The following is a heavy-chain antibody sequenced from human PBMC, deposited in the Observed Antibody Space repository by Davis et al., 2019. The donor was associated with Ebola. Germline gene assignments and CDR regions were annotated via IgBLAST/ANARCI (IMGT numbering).Heavy chain of an antibody. CDR2: ISSSSSYT. J-gene: IGHJ6*02. V-gene: IGHV3-11*06. CDR3: AREGRYCSGGSCYYYYYGMDV. CDR1: GFTFSDYY. Sequence: GESLKISCAASGFTFSDYYMSWIRQAPGKGLEWVSYISSSSSYTNYADSVKGRFTISRDNAKNSLYLQMNSLRAEDTAVYYCAREGRYCSGGSCYYYYYGMDVWGQGTTVTVSS. D-gene: IGHD2-15*01.